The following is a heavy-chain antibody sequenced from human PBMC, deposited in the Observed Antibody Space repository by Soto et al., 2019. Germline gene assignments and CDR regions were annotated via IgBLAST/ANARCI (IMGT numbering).Heavy chain of an antibody. J-gene: IGHJ4*02. V-gene: IGHV3-23*01. CDR3: PKDHRAGGNYGFYSDF. CDR2: SSATGAGT. D-gene: IGHD1-7*01. Sequence: EVQLLESGGGLVQPGGSLRLSCAASGFTFSSYGMTWVRQAPGKGLEWVSFSSATGAGTYYADSVKGRFTISRDNSKNTLYLQMTSLRADDTAVYYCPKDHRAGGNYGFYSDFWGQGALVIVSS. CDR1: GFTFSSYG.